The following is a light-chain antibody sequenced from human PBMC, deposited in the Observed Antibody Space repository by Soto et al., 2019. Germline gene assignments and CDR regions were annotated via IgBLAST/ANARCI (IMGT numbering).Light chain of an antibody. CDR2: GAS. CDR3: QQYYSTLRT. Sequence: EIVLTQSPGTLSLSTGERATLSCRASQSVSSTLAWYQQKPGQAPRLLIYGASTRATGIPARFSGGGSGTEFTLTISSLQSEDLAVYYCQQYYSTLRTFGQGTKVDI. V-gene: IGKV3-15*01. CDR1: QSVSST. J-gene: IGKJ1*01.